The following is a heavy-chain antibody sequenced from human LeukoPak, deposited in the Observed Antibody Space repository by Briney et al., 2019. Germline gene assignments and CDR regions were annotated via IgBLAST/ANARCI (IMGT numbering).Heavy chain of an antibody. V-gene: IGHV4-38-2*02. CDR2: VYGSGNT. J-gene: IGHJ4*02. Sequence: SETLSLTCSVSGYSIGRAYYWGWIRQSPGKRLEWIGSVYGSGNTYYNPSLKSRLTISVDTPKNQFSLNLSSVTAADTAMYYCARDTVGPFYYFDSWGQGTLVTVSS. CDR3: ARDTVGPFYYFDS. D-gene: IGHD2-15*01. CDR1: GYSIGRAYY.